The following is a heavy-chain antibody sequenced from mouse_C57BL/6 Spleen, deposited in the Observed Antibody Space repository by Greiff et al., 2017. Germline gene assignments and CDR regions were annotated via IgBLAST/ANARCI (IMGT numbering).Heavy chain of an antibody. V-gene: IGHV1-82*01. CDR2: IYPGDGDT. D-gene: IGHD1-1*01. Sequence: QVQLQQSGPELVKPGASVKISCKASGYAFSSSWMNWVKQRPGQGLEWIGGIYPGDGDTNYNGKFKGKATLTADKSSSTAYMQLSSLTSEDSAVCLCARPRLRDWYFDVWGTGTTVTVSS. J-gene: IGHJ1*03. CDR1: GYAFSSSW. CDR3: ARPRLRDWYFDV.